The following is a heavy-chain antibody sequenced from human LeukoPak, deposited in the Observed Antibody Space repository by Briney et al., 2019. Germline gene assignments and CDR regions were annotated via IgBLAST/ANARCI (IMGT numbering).Heavy chain of an antibody. CDR3: ARGGDYQETTGHRNRLDY. D-gene: IGHD2-8*02. CDR2: IDSSGDYT. Sequence: PGGSLRLSCAASGFTFSTHAMTWVRQAPGKGLEWVSSIDSSGDYTFYADSVKGRFTISRDNAKNSLYLQINSLRAEDTAVYHCARGGDYQETTGHRNRLDYWGQGTLVTVSS. CDR1: GFTFSTHA. V-gene: IGHV3-21*01. J-gene: IGHJ4*02.